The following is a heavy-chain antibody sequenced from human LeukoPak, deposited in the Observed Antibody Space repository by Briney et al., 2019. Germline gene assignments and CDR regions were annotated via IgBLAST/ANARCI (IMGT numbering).Heavy chain of an antibody. V-gene: IGHV4-4*02. Sequence: SGTLSLTCAVSGGSISSSNWWSWVRQPPGKGLEWGGEIYHSGSTNYNPSLKSRVTISVDKSKNQFSLKLSSVTAADTAVYYCARQAKGYGGRVREYYYYYYMDVSGNGTTVTISS. J-gene: IGHJ6*03. D-gene: IGHD4-23*01. CDR1: GGSISSSNW. CDR3: ARQAKGYGGRVREYYYYYYMDV. CDR2: IYHSGST.